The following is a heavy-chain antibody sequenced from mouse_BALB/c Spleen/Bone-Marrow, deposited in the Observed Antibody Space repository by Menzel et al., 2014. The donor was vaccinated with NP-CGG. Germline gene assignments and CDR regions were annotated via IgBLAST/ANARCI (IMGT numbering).Heavy chain of an antibody. CDR3: AREVLRDYFDY. CDR1: GFAFSSYD. J-gene: IGHJ2*01. V-gene: IGHV5-12-1*01. CDR2: ISSGGGST. D-gene: IGHD1-1*01. Sequence: DVKLVESGGGLVKPGGSLKLSCAASGFAFSSYDMPWVRQTPEKRLEWVAYISSGGGSTYYPDTVKGRFTISRDNAKNTLYLQMSSLKSEDTAMYYCAREVLRDYFDYWGQGTTLTVSS.